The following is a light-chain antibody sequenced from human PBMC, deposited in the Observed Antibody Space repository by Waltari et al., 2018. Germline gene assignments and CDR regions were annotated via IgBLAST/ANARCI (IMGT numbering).Light chain of an antibody. CDR3: TSFTSSSTIV. V-gene: IGLV2-14*03. Sequence: QSALTQPASVSGSPGQSITIPCTGSRRDVGGYNYVSWYQQHPGKAPKLMISDVNKRPSGVSNRFSGSKSDNTASLTISGLQAEDEAHYYCTSFTSSSTIVFGGGTKLTVL. CDR1: RRDVGGYNY. J-gene: IGLJ2*01. CDR2: DVN.